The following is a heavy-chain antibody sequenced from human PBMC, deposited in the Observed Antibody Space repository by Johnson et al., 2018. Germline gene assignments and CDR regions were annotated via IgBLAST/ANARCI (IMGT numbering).Heavy chain of an antibody. V-gene: IGHV3-23*04. Sequence: EVQLVETGGGVVQPGRSLRLSCAASGFTFSSYAMSWVRQAPGKGLEWVSAISGSGGSTYYADSGKGRFTISRDNSKNTPYMQMNSLRAEDTAVYYCARDGYSYGYYPAYGMDVWGQGTTVTVSS. CDR2: ISGSGGST. J-gene: IGHJ6*02. CDR1: GFTFSSYA. D-gene: IGHD5-18*01. CDR3: ARDGYSYGYYPAYGMDV.